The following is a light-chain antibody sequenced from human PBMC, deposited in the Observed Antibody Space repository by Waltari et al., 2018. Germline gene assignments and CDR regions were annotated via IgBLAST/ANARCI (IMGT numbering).Light chain of an antibody. J-gene: IGKJ2*01. CDR3: MQALHTPYT. CDR2: LGS. CDR1: QSLLNSNGYTY. Sequence: DIVMTQSPLSLPVTPGEPASISCRSSQSLLNSNGYTYFDWYLQKPGQSPQLLIYLGSNWASGVPDRFSGSGSGTDFTLKISRVEAEDVGVYYCMQALHTPYTFGQGTKLEIK. V-gene: IGKV2-28*01.